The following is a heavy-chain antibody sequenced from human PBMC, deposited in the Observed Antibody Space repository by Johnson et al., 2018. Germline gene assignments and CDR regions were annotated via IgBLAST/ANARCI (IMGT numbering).Heavy chain of an antibody. CDR1: GFTFSSYA. CDR2: IYSGGST. CDR3: TGVQSGGQWLDWYFDL. D-gene: IGHD6-19*01. V-gene: IGHV3-23*03. Sequence: EVQLVESGGGLVQPGGSLRLSCAASGFTFSSYAMSWVRQAPGKGLEWVSVIYSGGSTYYADSVKGRFSISRDNSRNMLFLQMNSLRAEDTAGYYCTGVQSGGQWLDWYFDLCGRGTLVTVSS. J-gene: IGHJ2*01.